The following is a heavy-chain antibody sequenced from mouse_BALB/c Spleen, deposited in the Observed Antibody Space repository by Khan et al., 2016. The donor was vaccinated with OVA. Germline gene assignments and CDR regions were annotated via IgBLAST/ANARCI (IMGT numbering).Heavy chain of an antibody. V-gene: IGHV14-3*02. Sequence: VQLKQSGAEFVKPGASVKLSCTASGFNIKDTYMHWINQRPQQGLVWIGRIDPANGNVKYDPKFQDKANIAAEESSNTAYLHLSSLTSKDTADYYCTRGAYNGLFAYWGQGTLVTVSA. J-gene: IGHJ3*01. CDR2: IDPANGNV. CDR3: TRGAYNGLFAY. CDR1: GFNIKDTY. D-gene: IGHD2-10*01.